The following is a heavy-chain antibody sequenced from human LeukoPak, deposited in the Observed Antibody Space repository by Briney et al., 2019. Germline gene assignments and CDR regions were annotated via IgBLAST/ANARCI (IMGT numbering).Heavy chain of an antibody. D-gene: IGHD3-10*01. Sequence: GESLKISCKGSGYSFSSYWIGWVRQMPGKGLEWMGIIYPGDSDIRYSPSFQGQVTISADESITTAYLQWSSLTASDTAMYYCARWRKGASGSFMFDYWGQGTLVTVSS. J-gene: IGHJ4*02. V-gene: IGHV5-51*01. CDR3: ARWRKGASGSFMFDY. CDR1: GYSFSSYW. CDR2: IYPGDSDI.